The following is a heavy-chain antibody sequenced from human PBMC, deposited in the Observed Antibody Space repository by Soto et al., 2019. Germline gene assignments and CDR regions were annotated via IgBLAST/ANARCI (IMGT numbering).Heavy chain of an antibody. V-gene: IGHV4-59*08. Sequence: PSDTLSLTCTVSGGSISSYYWSWIRQPPGRGLEWIGNIYYSGITNYNPSLKSRVAISVDTSKNQFSLKLSSVSATDTAVYYCARHVAQQHYYNDAWGKRTRVTVSRDNSRSTLFLQMNSLRVEDTAIYYCARGRSQISFSFEYWGRGTLVTVSS. CDR3: ARHVAQQHYYNDAWGKRTRVTVSRDNSRSTLFLQMNSLRVEDTAIYYCARGRSQISFSFEY. CDR2: IYYSGIT. D-gene: IGHD1-26*01. CDR1: GGSISSYY. J-gene: IGHJ4*02.